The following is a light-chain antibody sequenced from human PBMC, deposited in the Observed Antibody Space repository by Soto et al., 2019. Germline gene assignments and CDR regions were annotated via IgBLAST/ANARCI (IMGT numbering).Light chain of an antibody. J-gene: IGLJ1*01. Sequence: QSALTQPASVSGSPGQSITISCTGTSSDVGDYDYVSWYQHHPGKAPKLMIYDVSNRPSGVSNRFSGSKSGNTASLTISGLQAEDEAHYYCSAYTSRSTPFGTGTKVTVL. CDR3: SAYTSRSTP. CDR1: SSDVGDYDY. V-gene: IGLV2-14*03. CDR2: DVS.